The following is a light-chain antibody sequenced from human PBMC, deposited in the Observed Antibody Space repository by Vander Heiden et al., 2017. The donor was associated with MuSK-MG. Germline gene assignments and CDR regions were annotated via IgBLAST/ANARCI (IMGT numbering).Light chain of an antibody. CDR2: KND. CDR3: AAWDDILDEVI. CDR1: SSNIGSIA. V-gene: IGLV1-44*01. J-gene: IGLJ2*01. Sequence: QSVLTQPPSASGTPGQKITISCSGSSSNIGSIAVNWYQQLPGMAPKLLISKNDQRPSGVPDRFSGSKSGTSASLAISGLQPDDEADYYCAAWDDILDEVIFGGGTKLTGL.